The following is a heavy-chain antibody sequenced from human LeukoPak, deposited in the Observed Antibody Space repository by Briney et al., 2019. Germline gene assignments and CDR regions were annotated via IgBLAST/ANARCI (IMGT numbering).Heavy chain of an antibody. D-gene: IGHD6-19*01. V-gene: IGHV4-39*01. CDR1: GDSISSSGYY. CDR3: ARHLRCSSGSFYFDY. J-gene: IGHJ4*02. CDR2: IYYSASN. Sequence: PSETLSLTCTVSGDSISSSGYYWLWIRQPPGKGLEWIGSIYYSASNYYDPSLMSRVSISVDSSKNQFSLKLSSVTAADTAVYYCARHLRCSSGSFYFDYWGQGTLVTVSS.